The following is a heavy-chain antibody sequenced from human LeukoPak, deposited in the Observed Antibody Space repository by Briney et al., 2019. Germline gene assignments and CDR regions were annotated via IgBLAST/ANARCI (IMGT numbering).Heavy chain of an antibody. D-gene: IGHD5-24*01. J-gene: IGHJ4*02. V-gene: IGHV1-24*01. CDR3: ATYLRIIGRWLQYY. CDR2: FDPEDGET. Sequence: GASVKVSCKVSGYTLTELSMHWVRQAPGKGLEWMGGFDPEDGETIYAQKFQGRVTMTEDTSTDTAYMELSSLRSADTAVYYCATYLRIIGRWLQYYWGQGTLVTVSS. CDR1: GYTLTELS.